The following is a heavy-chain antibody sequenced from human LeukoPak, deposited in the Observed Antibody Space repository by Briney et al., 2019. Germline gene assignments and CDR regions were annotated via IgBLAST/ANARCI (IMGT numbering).Heavy chain of an antibody. V-gene: IGHV3-11*01. CDR3: ARDLRLAVYCNSTSCPRRGENWFDP. CDR1: GFTFSDYY. J-gene: IGHJ5*02. Sequence: PGGSLRLSCAASGFTFSDYYMSWIRQAPGKGLEWVSYISSSGSTIYYADSVKGRFTISRDNAKNSLYLQMNSLRAEDTAVYYCARDLRLAVYCNSTSCPRRGENWFDPWGQGTLVTVSS. D-gene: IGHD2-2*01. CDR2: ISSSGSTI.